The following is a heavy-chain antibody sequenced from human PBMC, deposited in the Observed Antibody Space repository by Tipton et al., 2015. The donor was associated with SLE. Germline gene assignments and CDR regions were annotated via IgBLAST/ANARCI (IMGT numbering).Heavy chain of an antibody. Sequence: SLRLSCAASGSTFSSYAMHWVRQAPGKGLEWVAVISYDGSNKYYADSVKGRLTISRDNSKNTLYLQMNSLRAEDTAVYYCARVLGSYYGMDVWGQGTTVTVSS. CDR3: ARVLGSYYGMDV. J-gene: IGHJ6*02. CDR2: ISYDGSNK. V-gene: IGHV3-30*04. CDR1: GSTFSSYA.